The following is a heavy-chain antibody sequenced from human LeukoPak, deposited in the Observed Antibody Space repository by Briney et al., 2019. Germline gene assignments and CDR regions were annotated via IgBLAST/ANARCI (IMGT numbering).Heavy chain of an antibody. CDR1: GFTFSDYY. V-gene: IGHV3-11*05. J-gene: IGHJ4*02. CDR2: INGRSTYT. D-gene: IGHD2-2*01. CDR3: ARGGDRCSSANCYGPGDN. Sequence: GGSLRLSCAASGFTFSDYYMSWIRQAPGKGLEWLSYINGRSTYTNYADSVKGRFTISRDNAKNSLYLQMNSLGAEDTAVYYCARGGDRCSSANCYGPGDNWGQGTLVTVSS.